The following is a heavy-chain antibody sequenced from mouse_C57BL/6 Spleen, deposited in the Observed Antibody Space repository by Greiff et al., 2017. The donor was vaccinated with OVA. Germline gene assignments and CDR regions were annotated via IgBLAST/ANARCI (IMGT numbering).Heavy chain of an antibody. D-gene: IGHD2-4*01. V-gene: IGHV1-54*01. CDR1: GYAFTNYL. J-gene: IGHJ4*01. CDR2: INPGSGGT. CDR3: AREEGRITTGAMDY. Sequence: QVQLQQSGAELVRPGTSVKVSCKASGYAFTNYLIEWVKQRPGQGLEWIGVINPGSGGTNYNEKFKGKATLTADKSSSTAYMQLSSLTSEDSAVYFCAREEGRITTGAMDYWGQGTSVTVSS.